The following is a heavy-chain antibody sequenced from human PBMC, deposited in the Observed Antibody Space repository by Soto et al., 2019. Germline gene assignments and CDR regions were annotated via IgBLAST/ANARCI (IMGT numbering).Heavy chain of an antibody. V-gene: IGHV3-23*01. Sequence: GGSLRLSCAASGFTFSSYAMSWARQAPGKGLEWVSAISGSGGSTYYADSVKGRFTISRDNSKNTLYLQMNSLRAEDTAVYYCAKCDHHYYGSGSYYPFDYWGQGTLVTVSS. CDR1: GFTFSSYA. D-gene: IGHD3-10*01. CDR2: ISGSGGST. CDR3: AKCDHHYYGSGSYYPFDY. J-gene: IGHJ4*02.